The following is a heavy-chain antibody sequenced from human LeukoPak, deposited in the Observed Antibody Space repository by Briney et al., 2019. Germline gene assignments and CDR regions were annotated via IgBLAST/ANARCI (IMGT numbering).Heavy chain of an antibody. V-gene: IGHV1-2*02. CDR2: INRNSGGT. CDR3: AREGTGDHNPRRSHGFDI. Sequence: ASVKVSCKASGYSFSFFYIHWVRQAPGQGLEWMGWINRNSGGTNYAQKFQGRVTMTRDTSIDTASMELTSLASDDTATYYCAREGTGDHNPRRSHGFDIWGQGTVVTVSS. D-gene: IGHD3-16*01. CDR1: GYSFSFFY. J-gene: IGHJ3*02.